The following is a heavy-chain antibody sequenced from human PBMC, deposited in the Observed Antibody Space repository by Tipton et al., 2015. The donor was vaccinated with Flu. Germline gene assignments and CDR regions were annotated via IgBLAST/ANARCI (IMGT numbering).Heavy chain of an antibody. V-gene: IGHV5-51*01. D-gene: IGHD3-9*01. J-gene: IGHJ3*02. CDR2: VHAGDSDA. CDR3: ARPMRAAGYSAAFDI. Sequence: QLVQSGAVVKKPGESLKISCEASGDSFAGYWIAWLRQMPGKGLECMGVVHAGDSDARYSPSFEGQVTMSVDKSVTTAYLQWSSLKASDTAMYYCARPMRAAGYSAAFDIWGQGTLVTVSS. CDR1: GDSFAGYW.